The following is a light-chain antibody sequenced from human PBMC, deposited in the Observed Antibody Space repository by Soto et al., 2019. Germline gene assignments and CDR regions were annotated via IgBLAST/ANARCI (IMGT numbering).Light chain of an antibody. Sequence: EIVFTQAPGTLSLSPWERSTLSCMAIQSVGDTYLAWYQQKPGQAPRLLMYSTSIRATDIPDRFSGSGSGTDFTLTISRLDPEDFAVYYCQHYDRAPMWTFGQGTKVDIK. CDR3: QHYDRAPMWT. CDR1: QSVGDTY. CDR2: STS. V-gene: IGKV3-20*01. J-gene: IGKJ1*01.